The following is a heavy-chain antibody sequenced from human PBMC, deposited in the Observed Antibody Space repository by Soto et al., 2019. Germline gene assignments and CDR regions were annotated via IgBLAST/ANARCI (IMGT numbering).Heavy chain of an antibody. Sequence: TGGSLRLSCAASGFTFSSYAMSWVRQAPGNGLEWVSSISGSGGSTYYADSVKGRFTISRDNSKNTLYLQMNSLRAEDTAVYYCAKEPTNGSGTLYYYGMDVWGQGTTVTVSS. CDR1: GFTFSSYA. CDR2: ISGSGGST. V-gene: IGHV3-23*01. D-gene: IGHD3-10*01. J-gene: IGHJ6*02. CDR3: AKEPTNGSGTLYYYGMDV.